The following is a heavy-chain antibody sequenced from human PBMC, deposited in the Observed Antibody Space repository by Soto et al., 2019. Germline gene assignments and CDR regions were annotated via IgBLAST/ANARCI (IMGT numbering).Heavy chain of an antibody. CDR1: GFTFSTYG. CDR3: AKANRHCSGNNWYSFDH. J-gene: IGHJ4*02. CDR2: ISSTDTSGHT. Sequence: EVQLLESGGGLVQPGGSLRLSCAASGFTFSTYGMNWVRQAPGKGLEWVSTISSTDTSGHTYYADSVQGRFTISRDNSKNTLYLQMNSLTAEYTGVYYCAKANRHCSGNNWYSFDHWGQGTLGTVSS. V-gene: IGHV3-23*01. D-gene: IGHD2-15*01.